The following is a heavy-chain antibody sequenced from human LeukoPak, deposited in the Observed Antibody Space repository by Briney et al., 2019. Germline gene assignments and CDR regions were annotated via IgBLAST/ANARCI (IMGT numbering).Heavy chain of an antibody. CDR3: ARNPPSDYSGSTRGGPYYYYYMDV. J-gene: IGHJ6*03. CDR1: GFTFSSYA. CDR2: ISYDGSNK. V-gene: IGHV3-30-3*01. D-gene: IGHD6-6*01. Sequence: GGSLRLSCAASGFTFSSYAMHWVRQAPGKGLGWVAVISYDGSNKYYADSVKGRFTISRDNSKNTLYLQMNSLRAEDTAVYYCARNPPSDYSGSTRGGPYYYYYMDVWGKGTTVTVSS.